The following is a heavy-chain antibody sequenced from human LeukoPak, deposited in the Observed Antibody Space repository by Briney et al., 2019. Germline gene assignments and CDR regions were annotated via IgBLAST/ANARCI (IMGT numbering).Heavy chain of an antibody. J-gene: IGHJ6*02. D-gene: IGHD6-19*01. CDR3: ARDTSGWYVYYYYYGMDV. CDR2: ISAYNGNT. V-gene: IGHV1-18*01. CDR1: GYTFTSYG. Sequence: ASVKVSCKASGYTFTSYGISWGRQAPGQGLEWMGWISAYNGNTNYAQKLQGRVTMTTDTSTSTAYMELRSLRSDDTAVYYCARDTSGWYVYYYYYGMDVWGQGTTVTVSS.